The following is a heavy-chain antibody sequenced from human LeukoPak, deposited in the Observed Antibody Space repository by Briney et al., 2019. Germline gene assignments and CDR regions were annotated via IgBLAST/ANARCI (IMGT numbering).Heavy chain of an antibody. CDR2: IRYDGSNK. Sequence: PGGSLRLSCAASGFTFSSYGMHWVRQAPGKGLEWVAFIRYDGSNKYYADSVKGRFTISRDNSKNTLYLQMNSLRAEDTAVYYCARGPALAGPYYMDVWGKGTTVTVSS. CDR3: ARGPALAGPYYMDV. V-gene: IGHV3-30*02. J-gene: IGHJ6*03. D-gene: IGHD6-19*01. CDR1: GFTFSSYG.